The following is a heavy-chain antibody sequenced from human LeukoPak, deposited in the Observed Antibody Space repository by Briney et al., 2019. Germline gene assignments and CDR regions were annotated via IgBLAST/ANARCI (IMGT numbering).Heavy chain of an antibody. CDR2: ISGSGGST. V-gene: IGHV3-23*01. CDR1: GFTFSSYG. D-gene: IGHD6-19*01. Sequence: GGSLTLSCAASGFTFSSYGMSWVRQAPGKGLEWVSAISGSGGSTYYTDSVKGRFTISRDNSKNTLYLQMNSLRAEDTAVYYCARRSGIAVAGAFDYWGQGTLVTVSS. J-gene: IGHJ4*02. CDR3: ARRSGIAVAGAFDY.